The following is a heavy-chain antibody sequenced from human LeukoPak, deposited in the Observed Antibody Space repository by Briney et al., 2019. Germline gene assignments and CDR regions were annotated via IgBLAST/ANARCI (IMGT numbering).Heavy chain of an antibody. Sequence: GGSLRLSCAASGFTFTSYWMHWVRQAPGKGLVRVSRINTDGSGTTYADSVKGRFTISRDDAKNTLSLQMNSLRAEDTAVYYCARGGSPPEALGDTFDIWGQGTMVTVSS. J-gene: IGHJ3*02. D-gene: IGHD1-26*01. CDR2: INTDGSGT. V-gene: IGHV3-74*03. CDR3: ARGGSPPEALGDTFDI. CDR1: GFTFTSYW.